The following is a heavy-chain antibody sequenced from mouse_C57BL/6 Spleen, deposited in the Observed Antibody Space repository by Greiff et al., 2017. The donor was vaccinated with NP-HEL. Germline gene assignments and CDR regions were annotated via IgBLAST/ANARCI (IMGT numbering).Heavy chain of an antibody. D-gene: IGHD1-1*01. J-gene: IGHJ4*01. Sequence: VQLQQSGAELARPGASVKLSCKASGYTFTSYGISWVKQRTGQGLEWIGEIYPRSGNTYYNEKFKGKATLTADKSSSTAYMELSSLTSEDSAVYFCARSGDYFYYAMDYWGQGTSVTVSS. CDR2: IYPRSGNT. CDR1: GYTFTSYG. V-gene: IGHV1-81*01. CDR3: ARSGDYFYYAMDY.